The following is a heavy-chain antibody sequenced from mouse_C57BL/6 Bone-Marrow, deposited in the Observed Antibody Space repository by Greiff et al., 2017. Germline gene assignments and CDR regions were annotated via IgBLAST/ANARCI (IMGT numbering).Heavy chain of an antibody. D-gene: IGHD4-1*01. CDR1: GFTFSSYA. V-gene: IGHV5-9-1*02. Sequence: EVHLVESGEGLVKPGGSLKLSCAASGFTFSSYAMSWVRQTPEKRLEWVAYISSGGDYIYYADTVKGRFTISRDNARNTLYLQMSSLKSEDTAMYYCTRDQANWDAMDYWGQGTSVTVSS. CDR3: TRDQANWDAMDY. CDR2: ISSGGDYI. J-gene: IGHJ4*01.